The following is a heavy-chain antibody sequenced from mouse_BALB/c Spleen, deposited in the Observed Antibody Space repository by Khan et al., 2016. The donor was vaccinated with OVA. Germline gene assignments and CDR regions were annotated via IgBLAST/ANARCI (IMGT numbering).Heavy chain of an antibody. V-gene: IGHV1-9*01. CDR2: ILPGRGNI. CDR3: ARRAGTTYGMDY. D-gene: IGHD3-3*01. Sequence: QVQLQQSGAELMKPGASVKISCKATGYTFSNYWIEWVKQRPGHGLEWMGEILPGRGNINYNEKFKGQATFTAATSSNLSYMQLNSLTSEDSAVYYCARRAGTTYGMDYWGQGTAGTVSS. CDR1: GYTFSNYW. J-gene: IGHJ4*01.